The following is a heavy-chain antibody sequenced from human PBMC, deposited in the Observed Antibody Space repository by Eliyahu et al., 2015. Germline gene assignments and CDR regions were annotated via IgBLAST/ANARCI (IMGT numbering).Heavy chain of an antibody. D-gene: IGHD2-15*01. J-gene: IGHJ6*03. V-gene: IGHV3-21*01. CDR3: ARWLVVVAGTSPHMDV. Sequence: EVQLVESGGGLVQPGGSLRLSCAASGFXFSSYWMSWVRQAPGKGXEWVSSISSRSSYIYYADSVKGRFTISRDNAKNSLYLQMNSLRAEDTAVYYCARWLVVVAGTSPHMDVWGKGTTVTVSS. CDR2: ISSRSSYI. CDR1: GFXFSSYW.